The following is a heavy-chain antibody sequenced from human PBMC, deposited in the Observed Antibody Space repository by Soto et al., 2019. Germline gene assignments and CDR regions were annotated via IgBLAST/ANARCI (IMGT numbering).Heavy chain of an antibody. CDR1: GGSISSGGYY. CDR2: IYYSGST. D-gene: IGHD5-18*01. J-gene: IGHJ4*02. V-gene: IGHV4-31*03. Sequence: QVQLQESGPGLVKPSQTLSLTCTVSGGSISSGGYYWSWIRQHPGKGLEWIGYIYYSGSTYYNPSLKSRVTISVDTSKNQFSLKLSSVTAADTAVYYCAREIGTAMVNFYGNFDYWGQGTLVTVSS. CDR3: AREIGTAMVNFYGNFDY.